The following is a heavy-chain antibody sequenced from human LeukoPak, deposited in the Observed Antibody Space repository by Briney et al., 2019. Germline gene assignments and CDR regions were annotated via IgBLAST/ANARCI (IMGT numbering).Heavy chain of an antibody. D-gene: IGHD1-26*01. CDR3: ARDLGASFDY. J-gene: IGHJ4*02. CDR1: GGSFSGYY. CDR2: INHSGST. V-gene: IGHV4-34*01. Sequence: SETLSLTCAVYGGSFSGYYWSWIRQPPGKGLEWIGEINHSGSTNYNPSLKSRVTISVDTSKNQFSLKLSSVTAADTAVYYCARDLGASFDYWGQGTLVTVSS.